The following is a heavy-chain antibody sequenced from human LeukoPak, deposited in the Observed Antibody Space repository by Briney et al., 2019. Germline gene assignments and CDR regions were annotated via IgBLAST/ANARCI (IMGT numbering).Heavy chain of an antibody. J-gene: IGHJ4*02. D-gene: IGHD3-3*01. CDR2: IYPGDSDT. CDR3: VRLLTSFPEVFGYFDY. V-gene: IGHV5-51*01. CDR1: GYSFTSYW. Sequence: GESLKISCKGSGYSFTSYWIAWVRQMPGKGLEWMGIIYPGDSDTRYSPSFQGQVSISADKSISTAYLQWSSLEASDTAIYYCVRLLTSFPEVFGYFDYWGQGALLTVSS.